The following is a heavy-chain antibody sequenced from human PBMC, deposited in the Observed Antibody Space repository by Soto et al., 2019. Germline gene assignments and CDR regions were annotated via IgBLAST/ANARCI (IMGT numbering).Heavy chain of an antibody. J-gene: IGHJ4*02. D-gene: IGHD1-26*01. Sequence: QLQLQESGPGLVKPSETLSLTCTVSGGSISRSSYYWGWIRQPPGKGLEWIGSIYYSGSTYYNPSLKSRVTMSADTSNNQFSLELSAVTAEDTAVYYCASHCGSADYCDYWGRGTLVTVSS. V-gene: IGHV4-39*01. CDR3: ASHCGSADYCDY. CDR2: IYYSGST. CDR1: GGSISRSSYY.